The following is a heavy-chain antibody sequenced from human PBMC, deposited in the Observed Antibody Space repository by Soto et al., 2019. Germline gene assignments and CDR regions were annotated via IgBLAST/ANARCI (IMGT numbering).Heavy chain of an antibody. CDR2: IYYSGST. CDR1: GGSISSYY. V-gene: IGHV4-59*08. D-gene: IGHD3-3*01. CDR3: ARSGTIFVVDIVDHYNDFYAL. J-gene: IGHJ6*03. Sequence: PSETLSLTCTVSGGSISSYYWSWIRQPPGKGLEWIGYIYYSGSTNYNPSLKSRVTISVDTSKNQFSLKLSSVTAADTAVYYCARSGTIFVVDIVDHYNDFYALSGKGTTGT.